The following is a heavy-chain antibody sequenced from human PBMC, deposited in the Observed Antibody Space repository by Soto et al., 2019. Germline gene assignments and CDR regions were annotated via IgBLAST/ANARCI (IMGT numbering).Heavy chain of an antibody. CDR1: GFTFSSYG. V-gene: IGHV3-30*18. J-gene: IGHJ3*02. CDR3: AKDSDLGGYFDWAFDAFDI. D-gene: IGHD3-9*01. Sequence: QVQLVESGGGVVQPGRSLRLSCAASGFTFSSYGMHWVRQAPGKGLEWVAVISYDGSNKYYADSVKGRFTISRDNSKNTLYLQMNSLRAEDTAVYYCAKDSDLGGYFDWAFDAFDIWGQGTMVTVSS. CDR2: ISYDGSNK.